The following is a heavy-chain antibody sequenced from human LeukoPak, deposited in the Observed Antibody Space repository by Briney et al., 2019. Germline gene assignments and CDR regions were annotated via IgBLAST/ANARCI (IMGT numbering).Heavy chain of an antibody. V-gene: IGHV1-2*02. D-gene: IGHD3-10*01. Sequence: ASVKVSCKASRYTFTGYYMHWVRQAPGQGLEWMGWINPNSGGTNYAQKFQGRVTMTRDTSISTAYMELSRLRSDDTAVYYCARDRTTMIRGVTLPLNYFDSWGQGTLVTVSS. J-gene: IGHJ4*02. CDR1: RYTFTGYY. CDR2: INPNSGGT. CDR3: ARDRTTMIRGVTLPLNYFDS.